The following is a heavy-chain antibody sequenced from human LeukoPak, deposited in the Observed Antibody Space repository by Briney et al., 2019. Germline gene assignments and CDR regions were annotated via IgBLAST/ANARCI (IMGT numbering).Heavy chain of an antibody. CDR3: ARSYSNYDYYYYYMDV. Sequence: ASVEVSCKASGGTFSSYAISWVRQAPGQGLEWMGRIIPIFGTANYAQKFQGRVTITADKSTSTAYMDLSSLRSEDTAVYYCARSYSNYDYYYYYMDVWGKGTTVTDSS. J-gene: IGHJ6*03. D-gene: IGHD4-11*01. CDR2: IIPIFGTA. V-gene: IGHV1-69*06. CDR1: GGTFSSYA.